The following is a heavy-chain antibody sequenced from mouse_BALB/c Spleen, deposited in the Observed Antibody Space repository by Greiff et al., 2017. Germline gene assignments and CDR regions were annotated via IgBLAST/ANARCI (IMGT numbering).Heavy chain of an antibody. CDR3: ARWDYDVRRFFDY. CDR1: GFNIKDTY. Sequence: EVQLQQSGAELVKPGASVKLSCTASGFNIKDTYMHWVKQRPEQGLEWIGRIDPANGNTKYDPKFQGKATITADTSSNTAYLQLSSLTSEDTAVYYCARWDYDVRRFFDYWGQGTTLTVSS. CDR2: IDPANGNT. V-gene: IGHV14-3*02. D-gene: IGHD2-4*01. J-gene: IGHJ2*01.